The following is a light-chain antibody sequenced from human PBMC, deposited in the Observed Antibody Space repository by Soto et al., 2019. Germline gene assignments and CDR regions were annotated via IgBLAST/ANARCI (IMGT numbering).Light chain of an antibody. CDR3: QQANSFPLT. J-gene: IGKJ5*01. CDR2: GAS. CDR1: RGISRW. Sequence: DILMTQSPSFLCASVGDRVTITCRASRGISRWLAWYQQRPGKAPELLIYGASSLQSGVPSRFSGSGSGTDFTLTISSLQPEDFATYYCQQANSFPLTFGQGTRLEIK. V-gene: IGKV1-12*01.